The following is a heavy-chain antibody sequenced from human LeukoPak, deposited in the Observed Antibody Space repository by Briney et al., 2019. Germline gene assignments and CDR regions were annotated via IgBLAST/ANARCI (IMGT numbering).Heavy chain of an antibody. Sequence: PSETLSFTCTVSGGSISSYYWSWIRQPPGKGLEWIGYIYTSGSTNYNPSLKSRVTISVDTSKNQFSLKLSSVTAADTAVYYCARLVRWAAAASQDGNWFDPWGQGTLVTVSS. CDR1: GGSISSYY. D-gene: IGHD6-13*01. J-gene: IGHJ5*02. V-gene: IGHV4-4*09. CDR2: IYTSGST. CDR3: ARLVRWAAAASQDGNWFDP.